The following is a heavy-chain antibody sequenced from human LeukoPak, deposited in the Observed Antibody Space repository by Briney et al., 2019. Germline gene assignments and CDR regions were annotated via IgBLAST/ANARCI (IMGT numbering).Heavy chain of an antibody. CDR2: ISFTGNT. CDR3: ARGIGCTGGPCYYFDY. V-gene: IGHV4-59*01. CDR1: GGSISSYY. D-gene: IGHD2-8*02. J-gene: IGHJ4*02. Sequence: SETLSLTCTVSGGSISSYYWTWIRQPPGKGLEWIGYISFTGNTNYNPSLKSRVTISVDTSKNQFSLNLSSVTAADTAVYYCARGIGCTGGPCYYFDYWGQGTLVTVSS.